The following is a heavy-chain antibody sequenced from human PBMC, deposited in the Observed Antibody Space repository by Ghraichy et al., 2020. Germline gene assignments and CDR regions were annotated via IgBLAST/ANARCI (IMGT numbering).Heavy chain of an antibody. D-gene: IGHD3-22*01. Sequence: SGPTLVKPTQTLTLTCTFSGFSLSTSGVGVGWIRQPPGKALEWLALIYWNDDKRYSPSLKSRLTITKDTSKNQVVLTMTNMDPVDTATYYCAHSSLVYYDSSGYYEGQGAFDIWGQGTMVTVSS. CDR2: IYWNDDK. CDR3: AHSSLVYYDSSGYYEGQGAFDI. V-gene: IGHV2-5*01. J-gene: IGHJ3*02. CDR1: GFSLSTSGVG.